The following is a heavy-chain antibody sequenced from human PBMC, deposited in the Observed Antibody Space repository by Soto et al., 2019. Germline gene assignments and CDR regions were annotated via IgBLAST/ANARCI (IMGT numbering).Heavy chain of an antibody. CDR3: ASVFYYGDYENWFDP. CDR1: GFTVSSNY. CDR2: IYSGGST. J-gene: IGHJ5*02. Sequence: EVQLVESGGGLVQPGGSLRLSCAASGFTVSSNYMSWVRQAPGKGLEWVSVIYSGGSTYYADSVKGRFTISRHNSKNTLYLLMNSLRAEDTAVYYCASVFYYGDYENWFDPWGQGTLVSVSS. D-gene: IGHD4-17*01. V-gene: IGHV3-53*04.